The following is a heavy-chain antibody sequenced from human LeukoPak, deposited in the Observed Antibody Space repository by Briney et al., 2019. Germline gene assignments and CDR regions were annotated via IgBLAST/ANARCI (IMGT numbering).Heavy chain of an antibody. J-gene: IGHJ6*03. CDR2: ISAYNGNT. V-gene: IGHV1-18*01. CDR1: GYTFTSYG. CDR3: ASDYCSSTSCSQGVYYMDV. D-gene: IGHD2-2*01. Sequence: ASVKVSCKASGYTFTSYGISWVRQAPGQGLEWMGWISAYNGNTNYAQKLQGRVTMTTDTSTSTAYMELSSLRSEDTAVYYCASDYCSSTSCSQGVYYMDVWGKGTTVTVSS.